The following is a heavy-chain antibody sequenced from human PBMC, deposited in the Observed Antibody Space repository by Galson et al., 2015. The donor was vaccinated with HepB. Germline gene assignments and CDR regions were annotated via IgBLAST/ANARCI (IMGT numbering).Heavy chain of an antibody. CDR3: ATLGSSIAAHWFDP. V-gene: IGHV3-30*03. J-gene: IGHJ5*02. D-gene: IGHD6-6*01. Sequence: SLRLSCAASGFTFSAYGMHWVRQAPGKGLEWVAVISYDGTNKYYADSVKGRFTISRDNSKNTLYLQMNSLRAEDTAVYYCATLGSSIAAHWFDPWGQGTLVTVSS. CDR1: GFTFSAYG. CDR2: ISYDGTNK.